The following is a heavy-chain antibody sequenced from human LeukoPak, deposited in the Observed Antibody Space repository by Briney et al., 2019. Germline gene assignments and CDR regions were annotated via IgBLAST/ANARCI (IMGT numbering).Heavy chain of an antibody. CDR3: AREGEFDIVVVPAAIIPLPFDY. CDR1: GYTFTGYY. D-gene: IGHD2-2*01. Sequence: GASVKVSCKASGYTFTGYYMNWVRQAPGQGLEWMGRIIPILGIANYAQKFQGRVTITADKSTSTAYMELSSLRSEDTAVYYCAREGEFDIVVVPAAIIPLPFDYWGQGTLVTVSS. J-gene: IGHJ4*02. V-gene: IGHV1-69*04. CDR2: IIPILGIA.